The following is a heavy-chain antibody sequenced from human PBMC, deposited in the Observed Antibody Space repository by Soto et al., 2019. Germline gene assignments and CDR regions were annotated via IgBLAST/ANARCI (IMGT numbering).Heavy chain of an antibody. V-gene: IGHV6-1*01. CDR1: GDSVSSNSAI. J-gene: IGHJ4*02. Sequence: QVQLQQSGPGLVKPSQTLTLTCAISGDSVSSNSAIWNWIRQSPARGLEWLGRTYYRSKWYNNYAESVKGRITTNPDTSQHHFSLQLNSVTPEDTAVYYCSTWHFDYWGQGTLVTVSS. CDR3: STWHFDY. CDR2: TYYRSKWYN.